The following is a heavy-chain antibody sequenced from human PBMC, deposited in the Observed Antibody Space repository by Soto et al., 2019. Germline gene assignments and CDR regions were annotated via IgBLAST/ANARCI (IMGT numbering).Heavy chain of an antibody. J-gene: IGHJ4*02. Sequence: GSLRLSCTASGFTFGDYAMSWVRQAPGKGLEWVGFIRSKAYGGTTEYAASVKGRFTISRDDSKSIAYLQMNSLKTEDTAVYYCTRDRGAAAGFDYWGQGTLVTVSS. V-gene: IGHV3-49*04. CDR1: GFTFGDYA. CDR2: IRSKAYGGTT. CDR3: TRDRGAAAGFDY. D-gene: IGHD6-13*01.